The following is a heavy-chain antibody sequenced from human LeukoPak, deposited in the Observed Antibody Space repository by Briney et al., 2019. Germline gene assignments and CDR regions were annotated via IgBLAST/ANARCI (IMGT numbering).Heavy chain of an antibody. J-gene: IGHJ4*02. CDR1: GFTFSSYA. D-gene: IGHD3-22*01. Sequence: TGGSLRLSCAASGFTFSSYAMSWVRQAPGKGLEWVSAISGSGGSTYYADSVKGRFTISRDNAKNSLYLQMNSLRDEDTAVYYCAREVSYYYDSSGYSTYHKTFDYWGQGTLVTVSS. CDR3: AREVSYYYDSSGYSTYHKTFDY. V-gene: IGHV3-23*01. CDR2: ISGSGGST.